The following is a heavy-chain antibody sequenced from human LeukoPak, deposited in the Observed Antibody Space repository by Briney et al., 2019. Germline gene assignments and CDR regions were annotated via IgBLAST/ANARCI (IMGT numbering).Heavy chain of an antibody. J-gene: IGHJ4*02. Sequence: PSETLSLTCAVYGGSFSGYYWSWIRQPPGKGLGWIGEINHSGSTNYNPSLKSRVTISVDTSKNQFSLKLSSVTAADTAVYYCANTFPWGDYGDYQPSVSDYWGQGTLVTVSS. CDR2: INHSGST. V-gene: IGHV4-34*01. CDR3: ANTFPWGDYGDYQPSVSDY. CDR1: GGSFSGYY. D-gene: IGHD4-17*01.